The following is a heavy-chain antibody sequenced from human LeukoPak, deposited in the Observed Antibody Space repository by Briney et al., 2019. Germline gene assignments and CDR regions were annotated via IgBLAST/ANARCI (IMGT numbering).Heavy chain of an antibody. J-gene: IGHJ3*02. CDR1: GGSISSYY. CDR3: ARLGYSWNFDAFDI. D-gene: IGHD1-7*01. Sequence: PSETLSLTCTVSGGSISSYYWSWIRQPPGKGLEWIGYIYTSGSTNYNPSLKSRVTISVDTSKNQFSLKLSSVTAADTAVYYCARLGYSWNFDAFDIWGQGTMVTVSS. CDR2: IYTSGST. V-gene: IGHV4-4*09.